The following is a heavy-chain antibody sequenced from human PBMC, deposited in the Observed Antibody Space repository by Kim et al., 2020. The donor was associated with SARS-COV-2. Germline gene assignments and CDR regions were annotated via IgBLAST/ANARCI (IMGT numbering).Heavy chain of an antibody. CDR1: GASISNSYYY. V-gene: IGHV4-39*01. CDR3: ARQYCSGASCFRVLDV. Sequence: SETLSLTCTVSGASISNSYYYWGWIRQPPGKGLEWVGTTHYSGSTYYNSSLKSRVTISVDTSKNQFSLKLSSVTAADTAVYYCARQYCSGASCFRVLDVCGKGYTVTVS. CDR2: THYSGST. J-gene: IGHJ6*03. D-gene: IGHD2-15*01.